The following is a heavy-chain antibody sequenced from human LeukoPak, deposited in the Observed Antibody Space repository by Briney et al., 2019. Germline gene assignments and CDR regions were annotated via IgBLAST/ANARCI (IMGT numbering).Heavy chain of an antibody. CDR1: GFTFSSYW. J-gene: IGHJ4*02. CDR3: ARGAKWAYYFDY. CDR2: ISYDGSNK. V-gene: IGHV3-30*03. Sequence: QPGGSLRLSCAASGFTFSSYWMSWVRKAPGKGLEWVAVISYDGSNKYYADSVKGRFTISRDNAKDTLYLHMNSLTAEDTAVYYCARGAKWAYYFDYWGQGTLVTVSS. D-gene: IGHD1-26*01.